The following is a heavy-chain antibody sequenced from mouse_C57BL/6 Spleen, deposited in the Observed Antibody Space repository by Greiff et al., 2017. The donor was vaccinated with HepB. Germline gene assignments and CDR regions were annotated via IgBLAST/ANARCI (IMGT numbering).Heavy chain of an antibody. CDR2: ISYDGSN. V-gene: IGHV3-6*01. CDR3: AREGFYALAY. Sequence: EVQLVESGPGLVKPSQSLSLTCSVTGYSITSGYYWNWIRQFPGNKLEWMGYISYDGSNNYNPSLKNRISITRDTSKNQFFLKLNSVTTEDTATYYCAREGFYALAYWGQGTLVTVSA. J-gene: IGHJ3*01. CDR1: GYSITSGYY. D-gene: IGHD1-1*01.